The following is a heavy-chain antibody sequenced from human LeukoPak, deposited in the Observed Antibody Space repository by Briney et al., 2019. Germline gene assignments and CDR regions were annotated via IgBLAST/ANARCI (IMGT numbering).Heavy chain of an antibody. CDR2: INHSGST. V-gene: IGHV4-34*01. J-gene: IGHJ1*01. CDR1: GGSFSGYY. Sequence: SETLSLTCAVYGGSFSGYYWSWIRQPPGKGLEWIGEINHSGSTNYNPSLKSRVTISVDTSKNQFSLKLSSVTAADTAVYYCARGRHEWYSSSWYAEGSQYVPQYFQHWGQGSLVTVSS. D-gene: IGHD6-13*01. CDR3: ARGRHEWYSSSWYAEGSQYVPQYFQH.